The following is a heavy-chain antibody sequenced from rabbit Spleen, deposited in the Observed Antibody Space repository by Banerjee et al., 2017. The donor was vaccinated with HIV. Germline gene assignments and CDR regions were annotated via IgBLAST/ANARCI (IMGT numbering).Heavy chain of an antibody. D-gene: IGHD1-1*01. CDR1: GFSFSSSYW. V-gene: IGHV1S45*01. CDR2: IDAGSSGFT. J-gene: IGHJ6*01. Sequence: QEQLVESGGGLVQPEGSLTLTCTASGFSFSSSYWICWVRQAPGKGLEWMACIDAGSSGFTYFATWAKGRFTISKISSTTVTLQMTRLTAADTATYFCARDSSSSFSSYGMDLWGPGTLVTVS. CDR3: ARDSSSSFSSYGMDL.